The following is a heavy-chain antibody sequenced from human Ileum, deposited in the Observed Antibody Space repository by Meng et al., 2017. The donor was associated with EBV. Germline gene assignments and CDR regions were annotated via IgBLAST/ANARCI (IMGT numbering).Heavy chain of an antibody. V-gene: IGHV4-4*02. CDR2: NSHSGST. CDR1: GGSICRSDG. Sequence: VQLEDSGPGLLKLSATLSLTCAVSGGSICRSDGWSWVRQPPGKGLESIGENSHSGSTNYSRSLKSRVDISLDTSKNQLSLKLNSVTAADRAVYYCASSDYYRSDYWGQGTLVTVSS. J-gene: IGHJ4*02. D-gene: IGHD3-22*01. CDR3: ASSDYYRSDY.